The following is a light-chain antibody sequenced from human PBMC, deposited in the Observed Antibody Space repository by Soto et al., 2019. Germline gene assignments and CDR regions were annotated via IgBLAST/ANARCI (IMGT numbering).Light chain of an antibody. Sequence: DIQMTQSPSSVSASVGDRVIITIRASQAFGNLLAWYQQKRGKAPKTLIYGISTLRGGVPSGLSGSESGTDFTLTISSVPPADSPTYDCQQAATFPLTFGGGTEVEIK. CDR1: QAFGNL. CDR3: QQAATFPLT. J-gene: IGKJ4*01. V-gene: IGKV1-12*01. CDR2: GIS.